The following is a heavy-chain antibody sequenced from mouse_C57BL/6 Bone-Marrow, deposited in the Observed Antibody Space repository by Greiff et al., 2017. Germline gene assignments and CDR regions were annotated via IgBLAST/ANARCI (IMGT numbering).Heavy chain of an antibody. J-gene: IGHJ4*01. CDR1: GYTFTDYY. V-gene: IGHV1-76*01. CDR3: ARAGPYAYDKGGHYYAMDD. D-gene: IGHD2-2*01. CDR2: IYPGSGNT. Sequence: LVESGAELVRPGASVKLSCKASGYTFTDYYINWVKQRPGQGLEWIARIYPGSGNTYYNEKFKGKATLTAEKSSSTAYMQLSSLTSEDSAVYFCARAGPYAYDKGGHYYAMDDWGQGTSVTVSS.